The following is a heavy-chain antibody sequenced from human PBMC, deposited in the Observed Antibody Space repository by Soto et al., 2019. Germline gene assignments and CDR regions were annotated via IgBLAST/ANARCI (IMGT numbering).Heavy chain of an antibody. CDR3: ARVKATLYRHYYFDY. D-gene: IGHD5-12*01. V-gene: IGHV4-30-4*01. CDR2: IFYTGST. Sequence: PSETLSLTCSVFGGTINSGDYFWSWIRQPPGKGLEWIGSIFYTGSTYYSPSLKSRASMSMDTSKNLSSLRLRSLTAADTAVYFCARVKATLYRHYYFDYWGQGTPVTVSS. J-gene: IGHJ4*02. CDR1: GGTINSGDYF.